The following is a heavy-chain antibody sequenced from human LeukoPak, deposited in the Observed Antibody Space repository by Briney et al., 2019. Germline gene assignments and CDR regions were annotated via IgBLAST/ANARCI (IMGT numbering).Heavy chain of an antibody. V-gene: IGHV3-48*01. CDR3: ARILTTVTSDAFDI. Sequence: PGGSLRLSCAASGFTFSSYSMNWVRQAPGKGLEWVSYISSSSSTIYYADSVKGRFTISRDNAKNSLYLQMNSLRAADTAVYYCARILTTVTSDAFDIWGQGTMVTVSS. J-gene: IGHJ3*02. CDR2: ISSSSSTI. D-gene: IGHD4-17*01. CDR1: GFTFSSYS.